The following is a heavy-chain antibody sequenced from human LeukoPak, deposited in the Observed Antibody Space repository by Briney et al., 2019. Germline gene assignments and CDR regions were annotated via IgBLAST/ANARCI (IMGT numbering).Heavy chain of an antibody. J-gene: IGHJ3*02. CDR2: GSYTGSA. V-gene: IGHV4-59*12. CDR1: GGSISSYY. Sequence: PSETLSLTCTVSGGSISSYYWNWIRQPPGKGLEWIGYGSYTGSANYNPSLKSRVTISVDTSKNQFSLKLSSVTAADTAVYYCVRGRFSAFDIWGQGTMVTVSS. D-gene: IGHD3-10*01. CDR3: VRGRFSAFDI.